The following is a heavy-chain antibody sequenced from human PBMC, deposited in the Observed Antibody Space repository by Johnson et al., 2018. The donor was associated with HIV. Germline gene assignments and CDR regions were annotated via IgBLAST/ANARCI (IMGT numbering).Heavy chain of an antibody. D-gene: IGHD1-26*01. V-gene: IGHV3-11*01. CDR1: GFTFSDHY. J-gene: IGHJ3*02. CDR3: AKDTGYGVGAFPRGGAFDI. CDR2: ISSSGRTT. Sequence: QVQLVESGGGSVKAGGSLRLSCAASGFTFSDHYMTWIRQAPGKGLECISSISSSGRTTYYADSVKGRFTISRNNVQNSMLLQMNSLRAEDTAVYYCAKDTGYGVGAFPRGGAFDIWGQGTMVTVSS.